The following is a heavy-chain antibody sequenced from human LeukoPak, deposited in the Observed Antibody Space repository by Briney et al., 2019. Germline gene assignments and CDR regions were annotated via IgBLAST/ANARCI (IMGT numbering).Heavy chain of an antibody. V-gene: IGHV4-31*03. CDR2: RYYTGIT. CDR3: ARGGPDYGDYAWFDP. CDR1: GGSISSGGYY. Sequence: SETLSLTCTVSGGSISSGGYYWSWIRQHPGKGLEWIGYRYYTGITYYNPSLKSRLTISVDTSKNQFSLKLSSVTAADTAVYYCARGGPDYGDYAWFDPWGQGTLVTVSS. D-gene: IGHD4-17*01. J-gene: IGHJ5*02.